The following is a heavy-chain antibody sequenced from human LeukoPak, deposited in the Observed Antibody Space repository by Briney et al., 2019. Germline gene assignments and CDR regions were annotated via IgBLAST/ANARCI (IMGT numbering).Heavy chain of an antibody. CDR2: INPSGGST. J-gene: IGHJ4*02. CDR1: GYIFTSYN. V-gene: IGHV1-46*01. D-gene: IGHD6-19*01. CDR3: ARFAVHRRITVAGQFGLDY. Sequence: GASVKVSCKASGYIFTSYNIYWVRQAPGQGREWMGIINPSGGSTNYAQKCQGRVTMTRDTPTSTVYMELSSLRSEDTAVYYCARFAVHRRITVAGQFGLDYWGQGALVSLSS.